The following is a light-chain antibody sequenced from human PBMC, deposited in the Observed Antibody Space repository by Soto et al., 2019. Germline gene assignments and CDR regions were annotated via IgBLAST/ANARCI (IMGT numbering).Light chain of an antibody. J-gene: IGKJ1*01. CDR1: QSISSW. CDR3: QQYNSRT. CDR2: KAS. Sequence: DIQMTQSPSTLSGSVGDRVAITCRASQSISSWLAWYQQKPGKAPKLLIYKASSLESGVPSRFSGSGSGTEFTLTISSLQPDDFATYYCQQYNSRTFGQGTKVDIK. V-gene: IGKV1-5*03.